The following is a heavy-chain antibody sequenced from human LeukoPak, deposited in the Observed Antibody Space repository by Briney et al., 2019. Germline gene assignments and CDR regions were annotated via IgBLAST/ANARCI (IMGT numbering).Heavy chain of an antibody. V-gene: IGHV4-39*07. D-gene: IGHD5-18*01. Sequence: SETLSLTCTVSGGSISTSSYYWGWIRQPPGKGLEWIGSIYYSGSTYYNPSLKSRVTISVDTSKNQFSLKMSSVTAADTAVYYCARTTEGGYSYGYFYYYYMDVWGKGTTVTISS. J-gene: IGHJ6*03. CDR2: IYYSGST. CDR1: GGSISTSSYY. CDR3: ARTTEGGYSYGYFYYYYMDV.